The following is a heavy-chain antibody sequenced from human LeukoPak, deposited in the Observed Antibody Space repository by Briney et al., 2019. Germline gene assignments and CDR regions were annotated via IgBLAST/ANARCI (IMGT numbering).Heavy chain of an antibody. V-gene: IGHV4-59*01. J-gene: IGHJ4*02. D-gene: IGHD2-15*01. CDR3: ARDFCSGGSCYSYSHY. Sequence: SETLPLTCTVSGGSISSYYWSWIRQPPGKGLEWIGYIYSSGGTNYNPSLKSRVTISLDTSKNQFSLRLSSVTAADTAVYYCARDFCSGGSCYSYSHYWGQGTLVTVSS. CDR1: GGSISSYY. CDR2: IYSSGGT.